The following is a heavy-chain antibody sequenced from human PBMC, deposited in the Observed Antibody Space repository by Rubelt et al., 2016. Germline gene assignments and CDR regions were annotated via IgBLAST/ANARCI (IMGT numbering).Heavy chain of an antibody. CDR3: ATVGYYGSGGPFDP. D-gene: IGHD3-10*01. Sequence: VRQAPGQGLEWMGIINPSGGSTSYAQKFQGRVTMTRDTSTSTVYMELSSLRSEDTAVYCCATVGYYGSGGPFDPWGQGTLVTVSS. J-gene: IGHJ5*02. CDR2: INPSGGST. V-gene: IGHV1-46*01.